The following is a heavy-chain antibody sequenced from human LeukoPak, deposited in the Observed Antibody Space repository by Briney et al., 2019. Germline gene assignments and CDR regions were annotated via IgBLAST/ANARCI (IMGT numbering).Heavy chain of an antibody. CDR3: ARLKPVYGMDV. Sequence: GGSLRLSCAASGFTVSSNYMRWVRQAPGKGLEWVSVIYSGGSTDYADSVKGRFTISRDTSKNTLYLQMDSLRVEDTAVYYCARLKPVYGMDVWSQGTTVTVS. V-gene: IGHV3-66*04. J-gene: IGHJ6*02. CDR1: GFTVSSNY. CDR2: IYSGGST.